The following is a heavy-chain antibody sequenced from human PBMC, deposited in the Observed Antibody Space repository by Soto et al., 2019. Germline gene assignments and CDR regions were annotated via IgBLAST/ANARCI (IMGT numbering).Heavy chain of an antibody. J-gene: IGHJ4*02. CDR1: GFTFDDYA. CDR3: AKDTLYSSGWN. D-gene: IGHD6-19*01. Sequence: EVQLVESGGGLVQPGRSLRLSCAASGFTFDDYAMHWVRQAPGKGLEWVSGISWNSGSIGYADSVKGRFTISRDNAKNSLYLQMNSLRAEDTALYYCAKDTLYSSGWNWGQGTLVTVSS. CDR2: ISWNSGSI. V-gene: IGHV3-9*01.